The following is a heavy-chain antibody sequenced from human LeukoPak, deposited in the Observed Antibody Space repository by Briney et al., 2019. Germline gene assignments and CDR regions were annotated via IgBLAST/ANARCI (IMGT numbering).Heavy chain of an antibody. J-gene: IGHJ3*02. CDR2: MNPNSGNT. Sequence: ASVKVSCKASGYTFTSYDINWVRQATGQGLEWMGWMNPNSGNTGHAQKFQGRVTTTRNTSISTAYMELSSLRSEDTAVYYCARSKPWPLGENAFDIWGQGPMVTVSS. D-gene: IGHD3-16*01. CDR1: GYTFTSYD. CDR3: ARSKPWPLGENAFDI. V-gene: IGHV1-8*01.